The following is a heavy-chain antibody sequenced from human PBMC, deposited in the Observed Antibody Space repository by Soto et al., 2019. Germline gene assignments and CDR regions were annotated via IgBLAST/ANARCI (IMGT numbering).Heavy chain of an antibody. J-gene: IGHJ6*02. CDR1: GYTFTGYY. CDR2: INPNSGGT. CDR3: ARDRPYPRPPSIASYYYGMDV. Sequence: ASVKVSCNASGYTFTGYYMHWVRQAPGQGLEWMGWINPNSGGTNYAQKFQGWVTMTRDTSISTAYMELSRLRSDDTAVYYCARDRPYPRPPSIASYYYGMDVWGQGTTVTVSS. V-gene: IGHV1-2*04. D-gene: IGHD6-6*01.